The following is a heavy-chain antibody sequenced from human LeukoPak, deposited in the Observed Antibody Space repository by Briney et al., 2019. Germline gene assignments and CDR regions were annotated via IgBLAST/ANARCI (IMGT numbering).Heavy chain of an antibody. Sequence: SETLSLTCTVSGGSISSRSHCWGWIRQPPGKGLEWIGTMFYSGSIYYNPSLKSRVAISVDTSENQFSLELNSVTAADTAVYYCAVAGVRYYDSSGLHAFDFWGRGTM. V-gene: IGHV4-39*01. CDR1: GGSISSRSHC. CDR3: AVAGVRYYDSSGLHAFDF. J-gene: IGHJ3*01. CDR2: MFYSGSI. D-gene: IGHD3-22*01.